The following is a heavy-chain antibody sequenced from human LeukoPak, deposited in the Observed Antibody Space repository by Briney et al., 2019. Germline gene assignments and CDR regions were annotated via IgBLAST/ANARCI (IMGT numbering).Heavy chain of an antibody. CDR2: IKQDGSEK. V-gene: IGHV3-7*03. Sequence: GGSLRLFCAASGFTFSSYWMSWVRQAPGKGLEWVANIKQDGSEKYYVDSVKGRFTISRDNAKNSLYLQMNSLRAEDTAVYYCARVPEFSSSWYVNFDYWGQGTLVTVSS. J-gene: IGHJ4*02. CDR1: GFTFSSYW. CDR3: ARVPEFSSSWYVNFDY. D-gene: IGHD6-13*01.